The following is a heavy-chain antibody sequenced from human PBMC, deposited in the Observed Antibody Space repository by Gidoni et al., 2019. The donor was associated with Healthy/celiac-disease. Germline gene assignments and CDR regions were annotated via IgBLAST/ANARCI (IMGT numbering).Heavy chain of an antibody. J-gene: IGHJ4*02. D-gene: IGHD3-10*01. CDR2: ISSSSSYI. V-gene: IGHV3-21*01. CDR3: ARDQITMVRGVIGY. CDR1: GFTFSSYS. Sequence: EVQLVESGGGLVKPGGSLRPSCAASGFTFSSYSMNWVRQAPGKGLEWVSSISSSSSYIYYADSVKGRFTISRDNAKNSLYLQMNSLRAEDTAVYYCARDQITMVRGVIGYWGQGTLVTVSS.